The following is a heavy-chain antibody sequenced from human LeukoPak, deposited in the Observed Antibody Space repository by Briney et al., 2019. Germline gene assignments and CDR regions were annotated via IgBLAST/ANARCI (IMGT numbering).Heavy chain of an antibody. CDR3: AKDGSQSLLPNYFDY. J-gene: IGHJ4*02. D-gene: IGHD1-26*01. CDR2: LSGNGGNT. Sequence: SGGSLRLSCAASGFTFSGYAMSWVRQAPGKGLEWVSSLSGNGGNTYYADSVKGRFTISRDNSKNTLYLQMNSLRAEDTAVYYRAKDGSQSLLPNYFDYWGQGTLVTVSS. V-gene: IGHV3-23*01. CDR1: GFTFSGYA.